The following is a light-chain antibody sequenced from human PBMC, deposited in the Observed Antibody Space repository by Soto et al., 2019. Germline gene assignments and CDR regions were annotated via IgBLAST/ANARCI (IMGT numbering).Light chain of an antibody. CDR3: QQYNSWLWT. Sequence: EIRMTPSTNPPSVSPGEGAPPPCRASQSVSSKLAWYQQKPGQAPRLLIYGASTRATGIPARFSGSGSGTEFTLIISSLQSEDSAVYYCQQYNSWLWTFGQGTKVDI. CDR2: GAS. CDR1: QSVSSK. J-gene: IGKJ1*01. V-gene: IGKV3-15*01.